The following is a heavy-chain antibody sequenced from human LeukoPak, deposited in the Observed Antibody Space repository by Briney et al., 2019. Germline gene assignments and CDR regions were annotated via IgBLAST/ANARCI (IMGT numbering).Heavy chain of an antibody. CDR1: GFSFSTYG. V-gene: IGHV3-30*02. Sequence: GGSLRLSCAASGFSFSTYGMHWVRQASGKGLELVAFIRYDGNEIYYADSVKGRFTISRDNSKNTLYLQMNSLRAEDTAVYYCATGRGELLLYYWGQGTLVTVSS. CDR3: ATGRGELLLYY. J-gene: IGHJ4*02. D-gene: IGHD1-26*01. CDR2: IRYDGNEI.